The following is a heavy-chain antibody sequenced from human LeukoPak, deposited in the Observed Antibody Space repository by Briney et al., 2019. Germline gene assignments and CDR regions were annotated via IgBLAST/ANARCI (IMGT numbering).Heavy chain of an antibody. CDR2: IRSKANSYAP. CDR3: TRHWAGATTNAFDI. D-gene: IGHD1-26*01. CDR1: GFTFSGSA. Sequence: GRSLRLSCAASGFTFSGSAMHWVRRASGKGLEWVGRIRSKANSYAPAYAPSVKGRFTISRDDSKNTAYLQMNSLKTEDTAVYCCTRHWAGATTNAFDIWGQGTMVTVSS. V-gene: IGHV3-73*01. J-gene: IGHJ3*02.